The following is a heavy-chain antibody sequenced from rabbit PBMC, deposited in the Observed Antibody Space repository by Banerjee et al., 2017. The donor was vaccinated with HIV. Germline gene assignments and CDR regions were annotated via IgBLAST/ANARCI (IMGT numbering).Heavy chain of an antibody. CDR3: ARDRPKSSGYLFDL. V-gene: IGHV1S40*01. CDR1: GIDFSSSYY. J-gene: IGHJ4*01. Sequence: QSLEESGGDLVKPGASLTLTCTASGIDFSSSYYMCWVRQAPGKGLEWIGCIGTGSGSTYYASWAKGRFTISKTSSTTVTLQMTSLTAADTATYFCARDRPKSSGYLFDLWGPGTLVTVS. CDR2: IGTGSGST. D-gene: IGHD1-1*01.